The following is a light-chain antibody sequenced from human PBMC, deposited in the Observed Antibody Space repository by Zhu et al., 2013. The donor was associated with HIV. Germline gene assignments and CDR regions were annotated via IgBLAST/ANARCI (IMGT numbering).Light chain of an antibody. CDR2: AAS. CDR1: QTLNSPY. V-gene: IGKV3-20*01. J-gene: IGKJ4*01. CDR3: QQYSSSPLT. Sequence: IVLTQSPGTLSLSPGERATLSCRATQTLNSPYLAWYQQKPGQSPRLLIYAASSRATGIPDRFSGSGSGTDFTLTISRLEPEDFAVYYCQQYSSSPLTFGGGTKVEIK.